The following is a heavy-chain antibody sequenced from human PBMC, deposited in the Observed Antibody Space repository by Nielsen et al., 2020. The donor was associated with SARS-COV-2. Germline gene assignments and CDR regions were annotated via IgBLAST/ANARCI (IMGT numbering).Heavy chain of an antibody. CDR3: AKAAAGTAY. V-gene: IGHV3-9*01. CDR2: ISWNSGSI. CDR1: GFTFDDYA. D-gene: IGHD6-13*01. J-gene: IGHJ4*02. Sequence: SLKISCAASGFTFDDYAMHWVRQAPGKGLEWVSGISWNSGSIGYADSVKGRFIISRDNAKNSLYLQMNSLRAEDTALYYCAKAAAGTAYWGQGTLVTVSS.